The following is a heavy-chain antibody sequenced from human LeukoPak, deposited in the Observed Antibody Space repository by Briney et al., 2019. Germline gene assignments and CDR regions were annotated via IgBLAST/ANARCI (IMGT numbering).Heavy chain of an antibody. Sequence: GGSLRLSCAASEFVFSDYYMSWIRQAPGKGLEWVSYISDSGSTIYYADSVKGRFTISRDNVKNSLYLEMNGLRAEDTAVYYCAREMEGDYGSGTFFDLWGQGNMVTVSS. CDR3: AREMEGDYGSGTFFDL. CDR1: EFVFSDYY. CDR2: ISDSGSTI. V-gene: IGHV3-11*01. D-gene: IGHD3-10*01. J-gene: IGHJ4*02.